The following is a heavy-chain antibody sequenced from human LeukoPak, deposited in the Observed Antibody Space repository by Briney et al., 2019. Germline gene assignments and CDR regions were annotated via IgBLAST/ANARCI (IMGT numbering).Heavy chain of an antibody. CDR1: GDSISSYY. Sequence: NPSETLSLTCTVSGDSISSYYWSWIRQPPGKGLEYIGYIYYSGSTNYNPSLKSRVTISVDTSKNQFSLKLSSVTAADTAVYYCARIPKYDFWSGYYWFDPWGQGTLVTVSS. CDR2: IYYSGST. V-gene: IGHV4-59*01. D-gene: IGHD3-3*01. J-gene: IGHJ5*02. CDR3: ARIPKYDFWSGYYWFDP.